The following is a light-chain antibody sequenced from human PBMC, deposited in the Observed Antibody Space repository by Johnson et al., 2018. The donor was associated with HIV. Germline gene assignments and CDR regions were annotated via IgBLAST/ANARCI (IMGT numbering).Light chain of an antibody. J-gene: IGLJ1*01. CDR3: GTWDSSLSAYV. CDR2: DHN. CDR1: SSNIGSND. Sequence: QSVLTQPPSVSAAPGQKVTISCSGGSSNIGSNDVSWYQHLPGTVPKLLVYDHNKRPSGIPDRFSGSKSGTSATLGITGLQTGDEADYYCGTWDSSLSAYVFGTWTKVTVL. V-gene: IGLV1-51*01.